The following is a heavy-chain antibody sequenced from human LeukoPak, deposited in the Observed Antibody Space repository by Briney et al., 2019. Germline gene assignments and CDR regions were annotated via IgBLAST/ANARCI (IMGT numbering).Heavy chain of an antibody. CDR1: GGSFSGYY. J-gene: IGHJ6*03. Sequence: SETLSLTCAVYGGSFSGYYWSWIRQPPGKGLEWIGEINHSGSTNYNPSLKSRVTISVDTSKNQFSLKLSSVTAADTAVYYCARPYQSYYYMDVWGKGTTVTVSS. V-gene: IGHV4-34*01. CDR2: INHSGST. D-gene: IGHD2-2*01. CDR3: ARPYQSYYYMDV.